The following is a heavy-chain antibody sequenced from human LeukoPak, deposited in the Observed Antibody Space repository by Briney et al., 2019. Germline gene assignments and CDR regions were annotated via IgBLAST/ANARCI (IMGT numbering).Heavy chain of an antibody. CDR2: IKQDGSEK. J-gene: IGHJ6*03. V-gene: IGHV3-7*03. CDR3: ARVASDDYYYHYMDV. D-gene: IGHD2-21*01. Sequence: GGSLRLSCAASGFTFSSYSMNWVRQAPGKGLEWVVNIKQDGSEKYYVDSVKGRFTISRDNAKNSLYLQMNSLRAEDTAMYYCARVASDDYYYHYMDVWGKGTTVTVSS. CDR1: GFTFSSYS.